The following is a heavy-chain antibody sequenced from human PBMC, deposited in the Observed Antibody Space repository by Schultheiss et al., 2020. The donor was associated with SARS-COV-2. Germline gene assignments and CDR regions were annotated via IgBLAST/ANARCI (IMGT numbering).Heavy chain of an antibody. Sequence: SETLSLTCTVSGGSISSYYWSWIRQPPGKGLEWIGYIYYSGSTNYNPSLKSRVTMSVDTSKNQFSLKLRSVTATDTAVYYCARHHYYDSSVFDYWGQGTLVTVSS. CDR1: GGSISSYY. CDR3: ARHHYYDSSVFDY. V-gene: IGHV4-59*08. J-gene: IGHJ4*02. CDR2: IYYSGST. D-gene: IGHD3-22*01.